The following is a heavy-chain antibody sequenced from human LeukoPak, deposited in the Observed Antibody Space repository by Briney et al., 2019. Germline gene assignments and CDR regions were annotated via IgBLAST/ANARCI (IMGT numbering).Heavy chain of an antibody. Sequence: PGGSLGLSCVASGNYWIHWVRQAPGKGLVWVSHINSDGSWTSYADSVKGRFTISKDNDKNTVYLQMNSLGAEDTAVYYCVSFYETYWGRGTLVTVSS. D-gene: IGHD2/OR15-2a*01. J-gene: IGHJ4*02. CDR3: VSFYETY. CDR1: GNYW. V-gene: IGHV3-74*01. CDR2: INSDGSWT.